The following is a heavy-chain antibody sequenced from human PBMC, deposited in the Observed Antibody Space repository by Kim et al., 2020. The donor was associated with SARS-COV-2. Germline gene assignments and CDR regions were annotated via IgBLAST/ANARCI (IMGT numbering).Heavy chain of an antibody. CDR1: GFTLSDYN. CDR3: AREDESGYFPKY. D-gene: IGHD3-22*01. V-gene: IGHV3-21*06. CDR2: ITSAGNQM. J-gene: IGHJ4*02. Sequence: GGSLRLSCTTSGFTLSDYNMNWVRQAPGKGLEWLASITSAGNQMFYADSMKGRFTVSRDDIKNSLYLQMSDLGAEDTAVYYCAREDESGYFPKYWGQGDLVTVSS.